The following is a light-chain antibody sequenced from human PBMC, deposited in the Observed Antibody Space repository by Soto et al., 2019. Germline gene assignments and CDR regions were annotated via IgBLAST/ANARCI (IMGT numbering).Light chain of an antibody. CDR1: ERLVHSDGSAY. J-gene: IGKJ5*01. Sequence: DVVMTQSPLSLTVTLGQPASISCRSNERLVHSDGSAYFSWFQQRPGRSPRRLIYKVSNRDSGVPARFSGSGSGTDFALKISRVEAEDVGVYYCMQGTHWPITFGQGTRLEIK. V-gene: IGKV2-30*02. CDR2: KVS. CDR3: MQGTHWPIT.